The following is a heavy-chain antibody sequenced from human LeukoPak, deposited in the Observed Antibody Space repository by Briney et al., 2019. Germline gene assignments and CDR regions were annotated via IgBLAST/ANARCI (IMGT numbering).Heavy chain of an antibody. J-gene: IGHJ5*02. CDR1: GGSLSHYY. V-gene: IGHV4-59*01. CDR3: ARDAPFSGFDP. Sequence: PSETLSLTCTVSGGSLSHYYWSWIRQSPGKGLEWIGYIYYSGTTNYNPSLKSRVTISVDTSRNQFSLQLRSVTAADTAVYYCARDAPFSGFDPWGQGTLVTVSS. CDR2: IYYSGTT. D-gene: IGHD3-10*01.